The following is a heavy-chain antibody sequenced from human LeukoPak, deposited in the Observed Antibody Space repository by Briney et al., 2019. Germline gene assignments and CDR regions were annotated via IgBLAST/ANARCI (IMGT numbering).Heavy chain of an antibody. CDR3: AHSDDYYYYGMDV. CDR1: GGSISSYYW. Sequence: TLSLTCTVSGGSISSYYWSWIRQPPGKALEWLALIYWNDDKRYSPSLKSRLTITKDTSKNQVVLTMTNMDPVDTATYYCAHSDDYYYYGMDVWGQGTTVTVSS. CDR2: IYWNDDK. J-gene: IGHJ6*02. V-gene: IGHV2-5*01.